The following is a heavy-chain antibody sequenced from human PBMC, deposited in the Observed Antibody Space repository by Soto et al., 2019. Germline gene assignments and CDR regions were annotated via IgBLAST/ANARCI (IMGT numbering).Heavy chain of an antibody. J-gene: IGHJ4*02. Sequence: SETLSLTCAVYGGSFSGYYWSWIRQPPGKGLEWIGEINHSGSTNYNPSLKSLVTISVDTSKNQFSLKLSSVTAADTAVYYCARGGIVGATAGPFDYWGQGTLVTVSS. CDR2: INHSGST. CDR1: GGSFSGYY. V-gene: IGHV4-34*01. D-gene: IGHD1-26*01. CDR3: ARGGIVGATAGPFDY.